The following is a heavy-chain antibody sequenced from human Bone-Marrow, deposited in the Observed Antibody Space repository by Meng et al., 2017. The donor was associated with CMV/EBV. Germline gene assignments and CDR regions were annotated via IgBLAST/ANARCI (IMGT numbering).Heavy chain of an antibody. J-gene: IGHJ6*02. CDR3: ARAMLPFRLRFVTYGMDG. Sequence: GGSLRLSCAASGFTFSSYWMSWVRQAPGKGLEWISSISGGGDTIYYADSVYGRFTISRDNAENSLYLQMNSLRAEDTAIYYCARAMLPFRLRFVTYGMDGWGHGTTVTVSS. D-gene: IGHD3-3*01. CDR1: GFTFSSYW. V-gene: IGHV3-21*04. CDR2: ISGGGDTI.